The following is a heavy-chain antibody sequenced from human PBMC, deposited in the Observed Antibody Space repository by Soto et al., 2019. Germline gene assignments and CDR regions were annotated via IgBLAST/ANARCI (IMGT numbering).Heavy chain of an antibody. CDR1: GFTLSSSD. J-gene: IGHJ6*02. CDR2: IGTAGDP. D-gene: IGHD5-18*01. Sequence: GGSLRLSFAASGFTLSSSDMPWVRQATGKGLEWVSAIGTAGDPYYPGSVKGRFTISRENAKHSLYLQMNSLRAGDTAVYYRARGSWDTNYYYGMDVWGQGTTVTVSS. CDR3: ARGSWDTNYYYGMDV. V-gene: IGHV3-13*05.